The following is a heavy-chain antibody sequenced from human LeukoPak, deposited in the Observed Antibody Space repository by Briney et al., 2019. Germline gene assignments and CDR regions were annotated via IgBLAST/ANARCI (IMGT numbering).Heavy chain of an antibody. J-gene: IGHJ4*02. CDR2: INAGNGNT. CDR3: ARFRYCSSSSCPRRFDD. CDR1: GYTFTSYA. D-gene: IGHD2-2*01. Sequence: ASAKVSCKASGYTFTSYAMHWVRQAPGQRLEWMGWINAGNGNTKYSQKFQGRVTITRDTSASTAYMELRSLRSDDTAVYYCARFRYCSSSSCPRRFDDWGQGTLVTVSS. V-gene: IGHV1-3*01.